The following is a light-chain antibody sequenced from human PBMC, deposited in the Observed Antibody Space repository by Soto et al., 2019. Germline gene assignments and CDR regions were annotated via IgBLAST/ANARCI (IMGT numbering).Light chain of an antibody. CDR3: QQYGSSLYT. J-gene: IGKJ2*01. CDR1: QSVSSSY. V-gene: IGKV3-20*01. CDR2: GAS. Sequence: EIVLTQSPGTLSLSPGERATLSCRASQSVSSSYLAWYQQKPGQAPRLLIYGASSRATGIPDRFSGSGSGTAFTLTISRLEPEDFAVDYCQQYGSSLYTVGQGTKMEI.